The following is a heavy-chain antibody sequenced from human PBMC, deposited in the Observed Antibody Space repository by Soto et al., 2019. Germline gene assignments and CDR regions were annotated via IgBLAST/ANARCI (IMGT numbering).Heavy chain of an antibody. V-gene: IGHV4-34*01. Sequence: PSETLSLTCAVYGGSFSGYYWSWIRQPPGKGLERIGEINHSGSTNYNPSLKSRVTISLYTSKNQFSLKLSSVNAADTAVYYCAGWGYGDYVTSGFYYGMDVWGQGTTVTGSS. CDR1: GGSFSGYY. CDR2: INHSGST. CDR3: AGWGYGDYVTSGFYYGMDV. D-gene: IGHD4-17*01. J-gene: IGHJ6*02.